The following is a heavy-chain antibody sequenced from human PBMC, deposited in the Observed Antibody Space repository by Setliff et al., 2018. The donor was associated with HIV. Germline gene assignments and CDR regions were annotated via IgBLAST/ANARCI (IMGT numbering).Heavy chain of an antibody. CDR1: IGSITNSNYY. V-gene: IGHV4-39*07. CDR2: ISYNERS. D-gene: IGHD3-3*01. CDR3: ARARYNFWSGPQRQSFEY. J-gene: IGHJ4*02. Sequence: SETLSLTCSVSIGSITNSNYYWGWIRQPPGKALEWIGSISYNERSYYNPSLESRVTISVDKSKNQFSLKLGSVAAADTAVYYCARARYNFWSGPQRQSFEYWGQGTLVTVSS.